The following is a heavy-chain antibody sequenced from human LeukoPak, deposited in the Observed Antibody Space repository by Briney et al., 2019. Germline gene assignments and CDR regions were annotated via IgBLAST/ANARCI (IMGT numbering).Heavy chain of an antibody. CDR1: GGSISSYY. J-gene: IGHJ6*03. Sequence: SSETLSLTCTVAGGSISSYYWSWIRQPPGKGLEWIGYIYYSGSTNYNPSLKSRVTISVDTSKNQFSLKLSSVTAADTAVYYCVRGQYHPYYYYYMHVGGKGTTVTVSS. D-gene: IGHD4-11*01. CDR3: VRGQYHPYYYYYMHV. V-gene: IGHV4-59*01. CDR2: IYYSGST.